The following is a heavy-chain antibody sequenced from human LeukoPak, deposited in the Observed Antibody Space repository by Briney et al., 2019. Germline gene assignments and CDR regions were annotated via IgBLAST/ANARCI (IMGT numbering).Heavy chain of an antibody. V-gene: IGHV4-39*01. J-gene: IGHJ3*02. CDR3: ARPFSTSSRDAFDI. D-gene: IGHD6-6*01. CDR2: IYYSGST. CDR1: VGSISSSSYY. Sequence: SETLTLTFTVSVGSISSSSYYWGWIRQPPGKGLEWIGSIYYSGSTYYNPSLKSRVTISVDTSKNQFSLRLSSVTAADTAVYYCARPFSTSSRDAFDIWGQGTMVTVSS.